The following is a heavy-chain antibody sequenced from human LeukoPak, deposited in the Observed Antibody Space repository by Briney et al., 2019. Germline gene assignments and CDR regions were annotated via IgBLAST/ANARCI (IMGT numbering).Heavy chain of an antibody. Sequence: ASVKVSCKASGYTFTSYAMNWVRQAPGQGLEWMGWMSPNSGDTGYAQKFQGRVTMTRNTSISTAYMELSSLRSDDTAVYYCARAVTTSASFIGYWGQGTLVTVSS. CDR2: MSPNSGDT. D-gene: IGHD4-17*01. J-gene: IGHJ4*02. CDR3: ARAVTTSASFIGY. CDR1: GYTFTSYA. V-gene: IGHV1-8*02.